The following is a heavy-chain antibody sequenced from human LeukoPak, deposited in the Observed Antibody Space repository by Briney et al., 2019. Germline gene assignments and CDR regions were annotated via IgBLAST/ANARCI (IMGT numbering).Heavy chain of an antibody. D-gene: IGHD5-18*01. CDR3: ARGDTSLVTADY. J-gene: IGHJ4*02. V-gene: IGHV3-21*01. Sequence: GGSLRLSCAASGFTFSTYVMNWVRQAPGKGLEWVSSISSSSDYIYYADSVKGRFTISRDNAMKSLYLQMNSLRAEDTAVYYCARGDTSLVTADYWGQGTLVTVSS. CDR2: ISSSSDYI. CDR1: GFTFSTYV.